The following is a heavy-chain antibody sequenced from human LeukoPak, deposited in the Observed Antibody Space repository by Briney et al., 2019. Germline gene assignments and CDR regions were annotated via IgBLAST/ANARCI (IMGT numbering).Heavy chain of an antibody. D-gene: IGHD1-26*01. CDR3: AKGLSGIDY. CDR1: GITFSTYA. CDR2: ISNSGGST. V-gene: IGHV3-23*01. Sequence: PGGSLRLSCVGSGITFSTYAMSWVRQASGKGLEWVSGISNSGGSTYYADSVKGRFTISRDNSMNTLYLQMNSLRAEDTAIYYCAKGLSGIDYWGQGTLVTVSS. J-gene: IGHJ4*02.